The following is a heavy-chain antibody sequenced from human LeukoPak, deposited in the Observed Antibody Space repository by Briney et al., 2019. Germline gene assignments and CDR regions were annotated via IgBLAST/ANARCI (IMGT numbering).Heavy chain of an antibody. V-gene: IGHV4-39*07. CDR3: ARGIQLWDRWFDP. J-gene: IGHJ5*02. CDR1: GGSISSSSYY. CDR2: IYYSGST. D-gene: IGHD5-18*01. Sequence: SETLSLTCTVSGGSISSSSYYWGWIRQPPGKGLEWIGSIYYSGSTYYNPSLKSRVTISVDTSKNQFSLKLSSVTAADTAVYYCARGIQLWDRWFDPWGQGTLVTVSS.